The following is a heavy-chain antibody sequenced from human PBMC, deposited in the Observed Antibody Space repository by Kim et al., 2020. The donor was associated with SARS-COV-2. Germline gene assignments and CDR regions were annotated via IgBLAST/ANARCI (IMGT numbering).Heavy chain of an antibody. Sequence: GGSLRLSCAASGFTFSSYGMHWVRQAPGKGLEWVAVIWYDGSNKYYADSVKGRFTISRDNSKNTLYLQMNSLRAEDTAVYYCARGGLRXFSSWXYXXXWGQGTXXTXSS. CDR2: IWYDGSNK. D-gene: IGHD6-13*01. CDR3: ARGGLRXFSSWXYXXX. J-gene: IGHJ4*02. V-gene: IGHV3-33*01. CDR1: GFTFSSYG.